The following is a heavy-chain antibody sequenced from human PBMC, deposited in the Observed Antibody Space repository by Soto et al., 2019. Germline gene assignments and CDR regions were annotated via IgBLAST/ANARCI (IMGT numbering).Heavy chain of an antibody. CDR2: IYYSGST. V-gene: IGHV4-59*01. D-gene: IGHD1-1*01. CDR1: GGSISSYY. CDR3: ARDSNGHWYFDL. Sequence: QVQLQESGPGLVKPSETLSLTCTVSGGSISSYYWSWIRQPPGKGLEWIGYIYYSGSTNYNPSLKSRVTISVDTSKNQFSLKLSSVTAADTAVYYCARDSNGHWYFDLWGRGTLVTVSS. J-gene: IGHJ2*01.